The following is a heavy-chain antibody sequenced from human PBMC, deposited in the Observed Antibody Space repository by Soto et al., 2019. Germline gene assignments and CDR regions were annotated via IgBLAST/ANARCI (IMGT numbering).Heavy chain of an antibody. Sequence: SGPTLVNPTQTLTLTCTFSGFSLSTSGMCVSWIRQPPGKALEWLALIDWDDDKYYSTSLKTRLTISKDTSKNQVVLTMTNMDPVDTATYYCARSVGGYDFYYYYGMDVWGQGTTVTVSS. CDR2: IDWDDDK. CDR1: GFSLSTSGMC. D-gene: IGHD5-12*01. J-gene: IGHJ6*02. V-gene: IGHV2-70*01. CDR3: ARSVGGYDFYYYYGMDV.